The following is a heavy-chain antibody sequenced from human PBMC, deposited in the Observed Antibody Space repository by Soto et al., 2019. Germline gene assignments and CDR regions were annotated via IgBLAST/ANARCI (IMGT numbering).Heavy chain of an antibody. D-gene: IGHD3-22*01. J-gene: IGHJ4*02. CDR2: ISTTSSSI. V-gene: IGHV3-11*01. CDR1: GFTFSDYY. CDR3: ARVNYYDSSGYYPPAFDY. Sequence: GGSLRLSCGASGFTFSDYYMTWIRQAPGKGLEWVSYISTTSSSIFYADSVKGRFTISRDNRKSSLYLQMNSLRAEDTAVYYCARVNYYDSSGYYPPAFDYWGQGTLVTVSS.